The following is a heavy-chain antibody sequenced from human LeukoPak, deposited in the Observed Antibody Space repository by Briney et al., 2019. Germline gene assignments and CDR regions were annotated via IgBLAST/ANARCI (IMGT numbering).Heavy chain of an antibody. CDR3: ARGESAYYPIDY. CDR2: ISSGSSYM. V-gene: IGHV3-21*01. D-gene: IGHD3-3*01. CDR1: GFTFSNYI. Sequence: GGSLRLSCAASGFTFSNYIMNWVRQAPGKGLEWVSSISSGSSYMFYAYSVRGRFTIYRDNAKPSLYLQMNSLRAEDTAVYYCARGESAYYPIDYWGQGTLVT. J-gene: IGHJ4*02.